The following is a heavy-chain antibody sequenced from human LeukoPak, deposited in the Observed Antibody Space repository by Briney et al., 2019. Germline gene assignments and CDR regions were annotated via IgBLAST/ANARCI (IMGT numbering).Heavy chain of an antibody. CDR3: ARGLSMVRGVKGWFDP. V-gene: IGHV4-34*01. Sequence: SETLSLTCAVYGGSFSGYYWSWLRHPPAKGLEWMGEINHSRSTNYNQSLKSRATISVDTSKNQFSLKLSSVTAADTAVYYCARGLSMVRGVKGWFDPWGQGTLVTVSS. J-gene: IGHJ5*02. D-gene: IGHD3-10*01. CDR2: INHSRST. CDR1: GGSFSGYY.